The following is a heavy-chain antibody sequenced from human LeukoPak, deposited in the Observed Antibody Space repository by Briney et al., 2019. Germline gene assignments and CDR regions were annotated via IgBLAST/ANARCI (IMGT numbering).Heavy chain of an antibody. CDR2: ISSRSTYI. CDR1: GFTFSSYS. V-gene: IGHV3-21*01. Sequence: GGSLRLSCAASGFTFSSYSMNWVRQAPGKGLEWVSSISSRSTYIYYADSLKGRFTISRDNAKNSLYLQMNSLRAEDTAVYYCAARDSDGSGSYPIDYWGQGTLVTVSS. CDR3: AARDSDGSGSYPIDY. D-gene: IGHD3-10*01. J-gene: IGHJ4*02.